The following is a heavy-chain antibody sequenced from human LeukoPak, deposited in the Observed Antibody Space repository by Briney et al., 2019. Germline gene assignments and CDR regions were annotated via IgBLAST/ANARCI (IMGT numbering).Heavy chain of an antibody. V-gene: IGHV3-74*01. CDR3: ARDPRPKQTYCSSSTCDEYY. CDR2: INSDGTDT. D-gene: IGHD2-2*01. J-gene: IGHJ4*02. Sequence: GGSLRLSCAASGFTFTTYWMHWVRQAPGKGLVWVPRINSDGTDTAYADSVKGRFTISRDNAKNTLYLQMNSLRAEDTAVYYCARDPRPKQTYCSSSTCDEYYWGQGTLVTVSS. CDR1: GFTFTTYW.